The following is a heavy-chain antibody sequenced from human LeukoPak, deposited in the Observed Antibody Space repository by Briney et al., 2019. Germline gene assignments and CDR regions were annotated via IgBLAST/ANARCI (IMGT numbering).Heavy chain of an antibody. CDR3: ARASSWSGYYELGY. V-gene: IGHV4-59*01. CDR2: IYDSGGT. J-gene: IGHJ4*02. Sequence: NASETLSLTCTASGGSISSYYWSWIRRPPGKGLEWIGYIYDSGGTKYNPSLKSRVTISVDTSKNQFSLKLSSVTAADPAVYYCARASSWSGYYELGYWGQGTLVTVSS. CDR1: GGSISSYY. D-gene: IGHD3-3*01.